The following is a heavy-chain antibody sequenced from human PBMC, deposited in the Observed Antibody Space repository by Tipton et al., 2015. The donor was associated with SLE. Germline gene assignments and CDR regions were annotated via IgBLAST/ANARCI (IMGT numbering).Heavy chain of an antibody. V-gene: IGHV4-4*07. CDR1: GGFISSYY. J-gene: IGHJ5*02. D-gene: IGHD1-1*01. Sequence: GSLRLSCTVSGGFISSYYWSWIRQPAGKGLEWIGRIYNSGSTNYNPSLKSRVTMSVDTSKNQFSLKLSSVTAADTAVYYCARGQHQLGRFDPWGQGTLVTVSS. CDR2: IYNSGST. CDR3: ARGQHQLGRFDP.